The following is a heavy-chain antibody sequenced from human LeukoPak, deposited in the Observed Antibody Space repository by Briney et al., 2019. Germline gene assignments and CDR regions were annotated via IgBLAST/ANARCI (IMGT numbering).Heavy chain of an antibody. V-gene: IGHV1-46*01. CDR3: ARGGGGSYYFDY. J-gene: IGHJ4*02. Sequence: ASVKVSCKASGYTFTSYYKHWVRQAPGQGLEWMGIINPSGGSTSYAQKFQGRVTMTRDTPTSTVYMELSSLRSEDTGVYYCARGGGGSYYFDYWGQGTLVTVSS. CDR2: INPSGGST. D-gene: IGHD1-26*01. CDR1: GYTFTSYY.